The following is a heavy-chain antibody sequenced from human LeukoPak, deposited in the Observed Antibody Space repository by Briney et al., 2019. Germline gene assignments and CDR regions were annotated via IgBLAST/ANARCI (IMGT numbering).Heavy chain of an antibody. Sequence: PGGSLRLSCAASGFTFSSYRMHWVRQAPGKGLVWVSRINSDGSGTSYADSVKGRFTISRDNAKNTLYLQMNSLRAEDTAVYYCAEDKWVGLISPFDYWGQGTLVTVSS. J-gene: IGHJ4*02. V-gene: IGHV3-74*01. CDR3: AEDKWVGLISPFDY. CDR1: GFTFSSYR. D-gene: IGHD1-26*01. CDR2: INSDGSGT.